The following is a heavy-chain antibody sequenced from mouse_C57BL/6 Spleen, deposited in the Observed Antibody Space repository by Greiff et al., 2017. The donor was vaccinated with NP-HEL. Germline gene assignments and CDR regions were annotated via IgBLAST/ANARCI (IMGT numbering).Heavy chain of an antibody. V-gene: IGHV5-9-1*02. CDR2: ISSGGDYI. CDR3: TREGLLRSYYYAMDY. Sequence: DVMLVESGEGLVKPGGSLKLSCAASGFTFSSYAMSWVRQTPEKRLEWVAYISSGGDYIYYADTVKGRFTISRDNARNTLYLQMSSLKSEDTAMYYCTREGLLRSYYYAMDYWGQGTSVTVSS. J-gene: IGHJ4*01. D-gene: IGHD1-1*01. CDR1: GFTFSSYA.